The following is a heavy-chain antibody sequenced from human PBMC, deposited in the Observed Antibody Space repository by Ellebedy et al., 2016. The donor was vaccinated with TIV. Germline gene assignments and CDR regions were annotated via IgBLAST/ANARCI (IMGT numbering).Heavy chain of an antibody. CDR1: GFAFTTYA. D-gene: IGHD5-12*01. V-gene: IGHV3-23*01. Sequence: PGGSLRLSCAASGFAFTTYAMSWVRQAPGKGLEWVSGFSASGGSSVYADSVKGRFTISGDNSKNTLYLQMNSLRAEDTAVYYCARDSGSGYRVGFDYWGQGTTVTVSS. CDR3: ARDSGSGYRVGFDY. J-gene: IGHJ4*03. CDR2: FSASGGSS.